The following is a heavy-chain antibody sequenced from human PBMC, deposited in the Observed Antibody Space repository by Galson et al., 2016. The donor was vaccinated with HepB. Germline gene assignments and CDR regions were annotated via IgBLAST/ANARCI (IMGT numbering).Heavy chain of an antibody. D-gene: IGHD6-25*01. CDR3: AKGPSGPSVYPNLHAEYFQF. Sequence: SLRLSCATSGFIFSNSALHWVRQAPGKGLEWVAVITGDGDRKYYADSVKGRFTVSRDNSENTLYLQLNSLRPEDTAIYYCAKGPSGPSVYPNLHAEYFQFWGQGTLLTVSS. J-gene: IGHJ1*01. V-gene: IGHV3-30-3*01. CDR1: GFIFSNSA. CDR2: ITGDGDRK.